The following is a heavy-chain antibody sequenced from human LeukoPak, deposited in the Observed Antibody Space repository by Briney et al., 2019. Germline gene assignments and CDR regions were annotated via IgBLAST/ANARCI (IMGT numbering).Heavy chain of an antibody. D-gene: IGHD2-2*01. CDR3: ARVNSCSSTSCYAIKFDP. CDR1: GYTFTSYG. Sequence: ASVKVSRKASGYTFTSYGISWVRQAPGQGLEWMGWISAYNGNTNYAQKLQGRVTMTTDTSTSTAYMELRSLRSDDTAVYYCARVNSCSSTSCYAIKFDPWGQGTLVTVSS. CDR2: ISAYNGNT. J-gene: IGHJ5*02. V-gene: IGHV1-18*01.